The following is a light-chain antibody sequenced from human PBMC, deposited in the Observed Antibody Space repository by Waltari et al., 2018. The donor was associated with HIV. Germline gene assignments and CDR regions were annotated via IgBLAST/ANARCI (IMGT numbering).Light chain of an antibody. CDR2: AAS. V-gene: IGKV1-39*01. CDR3: QQTFTLPLT. J-gene: IGKJ4*01. Sequence: DIQITQSPSSLSASVGDRVTITCRTSQYINMYLNWYQQKPGKAPTLLIFAASTLHTEVPSIFSASGAGTIFALAISSFQPDDVATYGCQQTFTLPLTFGAGTRVEIK. CDR1: QYINMY.